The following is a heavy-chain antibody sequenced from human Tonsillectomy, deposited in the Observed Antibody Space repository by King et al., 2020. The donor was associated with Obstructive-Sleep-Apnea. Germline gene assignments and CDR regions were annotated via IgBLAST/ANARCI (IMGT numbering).Heavy chain of an antibody. D-gene: IGHD4-17*01. J-gene: IGHJ4*02. CDR2: ISSSGSTV. CDR1: GFTFSSYS. CDR3: GRLGLTTVTTKY. V-gene: IGHV3-48*04. Sequence: VQLVESGGGLVQPGGSLRLSCAASGFTFSSYSMNWVRQAPGKGLEWVSYISSSGSTVYSADSVKGRFTISRDNAKNSLYLQMNSLRAEDTAVYYCGRLGLTTVTTKYWGQGTLVTVSS.